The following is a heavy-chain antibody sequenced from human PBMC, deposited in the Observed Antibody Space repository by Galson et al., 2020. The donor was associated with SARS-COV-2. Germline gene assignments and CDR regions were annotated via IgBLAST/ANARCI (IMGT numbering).Heavy chain of an antibody. CDR3: ARDYRFTIFLESYYYMDV. CDR1: GGSITGSHFY. J-gene: IGHJ6*03. CDR2: ISYSGAT. Sequence: SETLSLTCTVPGGSITGSHFYWRWVRQHPGTGLEWIGDISYSGATTYNPSLKSRISISLDTSKNQFSLDLRSVTAADTAVYFCARDYRFTIFLESYYYMDVWGKGTTVIVSS. D-gene: IGHD3-3*01. V-gene: IGHV4-31*03.